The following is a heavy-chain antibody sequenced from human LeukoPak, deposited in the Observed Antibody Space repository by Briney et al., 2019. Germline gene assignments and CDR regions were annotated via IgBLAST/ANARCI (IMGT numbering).Heavy chain of an antibody. CDR2: IYSGGST. Sequence: GGSLRLSCAASGFTVSSNYMSWVRQAPGKGLEWVSVIYSGGSTYYADSVKGRFTISRDNSKNTLYLQMNSLRAEDTAVYYCARGGKRWTRYDAFDIWGLGTMVTVSS. J-gene: IGHJ3*02. D-gene: IGHD1-1*01. V-gene: IGHV3-53*01. CDR3: ARGGKRWTRYDAFDI. CDR1: GFTVSSNY.